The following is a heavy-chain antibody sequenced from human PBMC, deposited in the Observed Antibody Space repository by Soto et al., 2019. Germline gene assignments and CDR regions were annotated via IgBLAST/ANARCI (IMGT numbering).Heavy chain of an antibody. Sequence: SLKVSCKASGGTFSSYATRWVLQSPGQGLEWMGGIIPIFGTANYAQKFQGRVTITADESTSTAYMELISLRSEDTAVYYCARGLDSGSYNNWFDPWRQGTLVTSPQ. V-gene: IGHV1-69*13. J-gene: IGHJ5*02. CDR2: IIPIFGTA. CDR3: ARGLDSGSYNNWFDP. CDR1: GGTFSSYA. D-gene: IGHD1-26*01.